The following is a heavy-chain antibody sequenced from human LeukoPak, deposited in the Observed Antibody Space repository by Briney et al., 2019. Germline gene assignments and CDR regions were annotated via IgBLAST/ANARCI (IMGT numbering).Heavy chain of an antibody. V-gene: IGHV3-30*18. CDR1: GFTFSSYG. CDR2: ISYDGSNK. J-gene: IGHJ4*02. Sequence: AGRSLRLSCAASGFTFSSYGMHWVRQAPGKGLEWVAVISYDGSNKYYADSVKGRFTISRDNSKNTLYLQMNSLRAEDTAVYYCANPSHRGDLWGQGTLVTVSS. D-gene: IGHD3-16*01. CDR3: ANPSHRGDL.